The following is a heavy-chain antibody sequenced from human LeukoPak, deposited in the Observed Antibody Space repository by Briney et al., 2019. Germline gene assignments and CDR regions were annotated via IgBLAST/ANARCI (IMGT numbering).Heavy chain of an antibody. D-gene: IGHD6-13*01. Sequence: GGSLRLSCAASGFTFSSYAMHWVRQAPGKGLDNVAGIRSNGGFTYYADSVKGRFTISRDNSKNTLYLQMGSLRAEDMAVYYCARVAAAGLYYFDYWGQGTLVTVSS. CDR3: ARVAAAGLYYFDY. CDR2: IRSNGGFT. J-gene: IGHJ4*02. V-gene: IGHV3-64*02. CDR1: GFTFSSYA.